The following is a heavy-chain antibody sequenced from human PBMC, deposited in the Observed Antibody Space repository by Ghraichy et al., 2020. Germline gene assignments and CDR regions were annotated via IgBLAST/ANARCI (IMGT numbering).Heavy chain of an antibody. D-gene: IGHD3-3*01. CDR1: GFTFSSYS. V-gene: IGHV3-48*01. J-gene: IGHJ3*02. CDR2: ISSSSSTI. Sequence: GGSLRLSCAASGFTFSSYSMNWVRQAPGKGLEWVSYISSSSSTIYYADSVKGRFTISRDNAKNSLYLQMNSLRAEDTAVYYCARVRSAAKYYDFWSGYSDFDAFDIWGQGTMVTVSS. CDR3: ARVRSAAKYYDFWSGYSDFDAFDI.